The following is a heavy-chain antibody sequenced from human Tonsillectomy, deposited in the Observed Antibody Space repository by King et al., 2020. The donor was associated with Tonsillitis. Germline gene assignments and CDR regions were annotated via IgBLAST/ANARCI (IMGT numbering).Heavy chain of an antibody. CDR2: ISIDGSDK. J-gene: IGHJ4*02. D-gene: IGHD3-10*01. Sequence: VQLVESGGGVVQPGRSLRLSCAASGFTFSSYAIHWVRQAPGKGLEWVAVISIDGSDKYYVDSVRGRFTISRDNSKNTLYLQMNSLSAEDTAVYYCARDPDGYYFDYWGQGTLVTVSS. V-gene: IGHV3-30*04. CDR1: GFTFSSYA. CDR3: ARDPDGYYFDY.